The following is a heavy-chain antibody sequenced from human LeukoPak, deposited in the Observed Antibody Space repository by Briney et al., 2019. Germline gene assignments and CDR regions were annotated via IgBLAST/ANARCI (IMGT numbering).Heavy chain of an antibody. J-gene: IGHJ3*02. V-gene: IGHV3-21*04. CDR3: AKDGRQARYYYGSGSYYGDAFDI. CDR1: GFTFSNSA. D-gene: IGHD3-10*01. Sequence: PGGSLRLSCAASGFTFSNSAMNWVRQAPGKGLEWVSSINNIASHIYYVDSVRGRFTISRDNAKNSLYLQMNSLRAEDTALYYCAKDGRQARYYYGSGSYYGDAFDIWGQGTMVTVSS. CDR2: INNIASHI.